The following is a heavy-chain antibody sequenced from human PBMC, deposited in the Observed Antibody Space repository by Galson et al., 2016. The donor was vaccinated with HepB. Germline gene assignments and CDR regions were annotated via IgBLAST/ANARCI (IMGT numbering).Heavy chain of an antibody. CDR2: IEHDRSGT. CDR3: ARDNWGIDY. D-gene: IGHD7-27*01. V-gene: IGHV3-7*03. Sequence: SLRLSCAASEFTFSSYSMNWVRQAPGKGLEWVAKIEHDRSGTYYVDSVKGRFTISRDKAENSLYLQMDSLRAEDPAVYYCARDNWGIDYLGQGTLVTVSS. CDR1: EFTFSSYS. J-gene: IGHJ4*02.